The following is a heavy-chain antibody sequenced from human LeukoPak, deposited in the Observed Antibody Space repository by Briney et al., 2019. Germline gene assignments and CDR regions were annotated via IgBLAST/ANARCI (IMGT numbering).Heavy chain of an antibody. J-gene: IGHJ4*02. Sequence: GASVKVSCKASGYTFTSYGISWVRQAPGQGLEWMRWISAYNGNTNYAQKLQGRVTMTTDTSTSTAYMELRSLRSDDTAVYYCARVGSGSYYKARPFDYWGQGTLVTVSS. D-gene: IGHD3-10*01. CDR2: ISAYNGNT. CDR1: GYTFTSYG. V-gene: IGHV1-18*01. CDR3: ARVGSGSYYKARPFDY.